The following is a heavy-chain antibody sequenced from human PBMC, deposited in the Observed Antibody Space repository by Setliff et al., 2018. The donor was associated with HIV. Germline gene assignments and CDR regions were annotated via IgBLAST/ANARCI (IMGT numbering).Heavy chain of an antibody. CDR2: ISGYNGNT. V-gene: IGHV1-18*01. CDR1: GYTFTSYG. Sequence: GASVKVSCKASGYTFTSYGISWVRQAPGQGLEWMGWISGYNGNTNYAQNLQGRVTMTTDTSTSTAYMELRSLRSDDTAVYYCARDWWELPALDCWGQGTRGTVSS. CDR3: ARDWWELPALDC. D-gene: IGHD2-15*01. J-gene: IGHJ4*02.